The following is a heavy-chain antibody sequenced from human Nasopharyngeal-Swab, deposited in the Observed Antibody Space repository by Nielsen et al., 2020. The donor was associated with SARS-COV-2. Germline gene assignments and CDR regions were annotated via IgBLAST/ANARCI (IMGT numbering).Heavy chain of an antibody. V-gene: IGHV4-59*01. CDR1: SGSNSSYY. CDR2: IYYSGST. D-gene: IGHD3-22*01. J-gene: IGHJ4*02. CDR3: ARGLPSYYDSSGYYSD. Sequence: SETLSLTCTVSSGSNSSYYWSWIRQLPGKGLEWIGYIYYSGSTNYNPSLKSRVTISVDTSKNQFSLKLSSVTAADTAVYYCARGLPSYYDSSGYYSDWGQGTLVTVSS.